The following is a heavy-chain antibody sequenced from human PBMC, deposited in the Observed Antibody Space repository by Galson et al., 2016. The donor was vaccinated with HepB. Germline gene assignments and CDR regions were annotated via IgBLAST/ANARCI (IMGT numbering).Heavy chain of an antibody. CDR3: ARSACSGGACYSFWYFDI. CDR1: GYHFSIYW. V-gene: IGHV5-51*01. D-gene: IGHD2-15*01. Sequence: QSGAEVKKPGESLKISCKTSGYHFSIYWIGWVRQKPGKGLEWMGIIYPGDTDTRYSPSFQGQVTISADKSTNTAHLQWSSLEASDTATYHCARSACSGGACYSFWYFDIWGRGTPVTVSS. CDR2: IYPGDTDT. J-gene: IGHJ2*01.